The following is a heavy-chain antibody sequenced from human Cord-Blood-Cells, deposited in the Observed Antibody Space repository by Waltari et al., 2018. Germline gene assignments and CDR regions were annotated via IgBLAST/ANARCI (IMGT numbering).Heavy chain of an antibody. Sequence: QVQLVQSGAEVKKPGASVKVSCKASGYTFTGHYMPRGRQAPGQGLEWRGGINPSGGGTNYAQKFQGRVTMTRDTSISTAYMELSRLRSDDTAVYYGARGFVNDYGDSLDYWGQGTLVTVSS. J-gene: IGHJ4*02. CDR1: GYTFTGHY. V-gene: IGHV1-2*02. D-gene: IGHD4-17*01. CDR3: ARGFVNDYGDSLDY. CDR2: INPSGGGT.